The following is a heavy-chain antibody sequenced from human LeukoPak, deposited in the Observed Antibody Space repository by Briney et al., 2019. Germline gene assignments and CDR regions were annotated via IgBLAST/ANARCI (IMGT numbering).Heavy chain of an antibody. CDR1: GGSFSGYY. CDR3: ARGPHSVPAASTGFDP. D-gene: IGHD2-2*01. V-gene: IGHV4-34*01. Sequence: SETLSLTCAVYGGSFSGYYWSWIRQPPGKGLEWIGEINHSGSTNYNPSLKSRVTISVDTSKNQFSLKLSSVTAADTAVYYCARGPHSVPAASTGFDPWGQGTLVTVSS. J-gene: IGHJ5*02. CDR2: INHSGST.